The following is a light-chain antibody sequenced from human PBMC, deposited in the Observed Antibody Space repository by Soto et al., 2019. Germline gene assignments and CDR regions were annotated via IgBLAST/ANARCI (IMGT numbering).Light chain of an antibody. CDR1: QGIRNA. V-gene: IGKV1-6*01. J-gene: IGKJ3*01. Sequence: AIQMTQSPSSLSASIGARVTITCRASQGIRNALGWYQQKPGKAPKVLIYAASNLQSGVPSRFSGSGSGTDFTLTISSLQPEDFATYYCLQDYNYPHTFGPGTKVDIK. CDR2: AAS. CDR3: LQDYNYPHT.